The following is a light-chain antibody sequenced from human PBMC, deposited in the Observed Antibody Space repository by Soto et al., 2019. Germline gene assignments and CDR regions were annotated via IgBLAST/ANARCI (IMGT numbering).Light chain of an antibody. V-gene: IGLV2-8*01. Sequence: QSALTRPPSASGSPGQSVTISCTGMSSDVGGYNYVSWYQQHPGKAPKLMIYEVTKRPSGVPDRFSGSKSGNTASLTVSGLQAEDEADYYCSSYAGSNSVLFGGGTKVTVL. J-gene: IGLJ2*01. CDR1: SSDVGGYNY. CDR2: EVT. CDR3: SSYAGSNSVL.